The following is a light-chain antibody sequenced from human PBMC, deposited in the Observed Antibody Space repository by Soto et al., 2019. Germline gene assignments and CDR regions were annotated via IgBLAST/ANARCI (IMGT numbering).Light chain of an antibody. J-gene: IGLJ2*01. CDR1: SSDVGGYNY. V-gene: IGLV2-14*01. CDR3: SSYTDTNTLV. Sequence: QSVLTQPASVSGSPGQSITISCTGTSSDVGGYNYVSWYQLNPGKAPKLMVFDVSDRPSGVFSRFSGSKSGNTASLTISGLQAEDEAYYFCSSYTDTNTLVFGGGTKLTVL. CDR2: DVS.